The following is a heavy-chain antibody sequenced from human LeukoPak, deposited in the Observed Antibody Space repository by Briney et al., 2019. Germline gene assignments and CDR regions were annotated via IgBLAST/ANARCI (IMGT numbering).Heavy chain of an antibody. CDR3: ARGGGLNYYYYMDV. V-gene: IGHV4-59*01. CDR2: IYYSGST. CDR1: GGSITSYY. J-gene: IGHJ6*03. D-gene: IGHD3-16*01. Sequence: SETLSLTCAVYGGSITSYYWSRIRQPPGKGLEWIGYIYYSGSTNYNPSLKSRVTISVDTSKNQFSLKLSSVTAADTAVYYCARGGGLNYYYYMDVWGKGTTVTISS.